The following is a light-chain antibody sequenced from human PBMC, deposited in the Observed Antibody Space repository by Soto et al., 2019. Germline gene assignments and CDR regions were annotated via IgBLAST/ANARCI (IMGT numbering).Light chain of an antibody. CDR2: DAS. Sequence: EIVLTQSPGTLSVSPGERATLSCRATQSVSSKSLAWYQQKAGQAPRLIIYDASKRAADVPDRFSGSGSGTDFTLTISRLEAEDFATYYCQQYNFYSWMFGQGTKVDIK. CDR1: QSVSSKS. J-gene: IGKJ1*01. CDR3: QQYNFYSWM. V-gene: IGKV3-20*01.